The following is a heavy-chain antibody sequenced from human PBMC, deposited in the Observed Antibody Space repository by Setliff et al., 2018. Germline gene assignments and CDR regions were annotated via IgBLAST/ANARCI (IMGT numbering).Heavy chain of an antibody. J-gene: IGHJ4*02. D-gene: IGHD6-25*01. Sequence: ASVKVSCKASGYSFSESIVSWVRQAPGLGLEWMGIINPGGLTSSSTQKFEGRVTMTRDTSTSTVYMELNSLTSDDTAVYYCARAGLAAAGRKGVFDHWGQGTLVTVAS. CDR3: ARAGLAAAGRKGVFDH. CDR1: GYSFSESI. CDR2: INPGGLTS. V-gene: IGHV1-46*01.